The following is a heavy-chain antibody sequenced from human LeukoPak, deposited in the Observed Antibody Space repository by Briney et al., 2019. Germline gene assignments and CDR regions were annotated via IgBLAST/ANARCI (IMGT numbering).Heavy chain of an antibody. CDR1: GFTFGSYG. V-gene: IGHV3-74*01. D-gene: IGHD5-12*01. CDR2: INTDGSST. CDR3: AREATISPWDYYYMDV. J-gene: IGHJ6*03. Sequence: PGGSLRLSCAVSGFTFGSYGINWVRQAPGKGLVWVSRINTDGSSTSYADSVKGRFTISRDNAKNTLYLQMNSLRAEDTAVYYCAREATISPWDYYYMDVWGKGTTVTVSS.